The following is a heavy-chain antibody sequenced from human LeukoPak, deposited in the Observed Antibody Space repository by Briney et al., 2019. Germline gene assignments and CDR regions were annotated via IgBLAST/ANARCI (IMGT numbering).Heavy chain of an antibody. D-gene: IGHD3-16*01. V-gene: IGHV5-51*01. CDR2: IYPGDSDT. J-gene: IGHJ5*02. CDR1: GYSFTSYW. Sequence: GESLKISCKGSGYSFTSYWIGWVRQMPGKGLEWMGIIYPGDSDTRYSPSFQGQVTISADKSISTAYLQWSCLKASDTAMYYCAIFDFLFGEIDNWFDPWGQGTQVTVSS. CDR3: AIFDFLFGEIDNWFDP.